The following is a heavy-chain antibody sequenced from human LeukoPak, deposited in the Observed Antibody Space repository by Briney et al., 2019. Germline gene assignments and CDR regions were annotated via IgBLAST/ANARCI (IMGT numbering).Heavy chain of an antibody. D-gene: IGHD6-6*01. Sequence: GGSLRLSCAASGFTFSSYAIHWVRQAPGKGLEYVSAISSNGGSTYYADSVRGRFTVSRDNSKNTLYLQMGSLRVEDMAVYYCARVRGITARRQTLDYWGQGTLVTVSS. V-gene: IGHV3-64*02. J-gene: IGHJ4*02. CDR1: GFTFSSYA. CDR2: ISSNGGST. CDR3: ARVRGITARRQTLDY.